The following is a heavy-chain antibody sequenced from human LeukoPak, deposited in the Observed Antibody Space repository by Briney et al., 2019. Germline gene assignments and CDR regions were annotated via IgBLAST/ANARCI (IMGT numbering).Heavy chain of an antibody. CDR2: ISAYNGNT. CDR1: GYTFTSYG. J-gene: IGHJ4*02. CDR3: ARDYYYGSGSYYKGIDY. V-gene: IGHV1-18*01. Sequence: GASVKVSCKASGYTFTSYGISWVRQAPGQGLEWMGWISAYNGNTNYAQKLQGRVTMTTDTSTSTAYMELRSLRSDDTAVYYCARDYYYGSGSYYKGIDYWGQGTLVTVSS. D-gene: IGHD3-10*01.